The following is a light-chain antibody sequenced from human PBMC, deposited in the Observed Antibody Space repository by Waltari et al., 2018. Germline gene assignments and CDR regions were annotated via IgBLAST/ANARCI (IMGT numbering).Light chain of an antibody. V-gene: IGLV2-23*02. CDR1: PSNIGDFNL. CDR2: YVT. CDR3: CSYSTSGSWM. J-gene: IGLJ3*02. Sequence: QSALTQPASVSGSPGQSITTPCTGPPSNIGDFNLVSWFQHHPGKVPQLVMYYVTKRPSGISDRFSGSKSGNTASLTISTLQADDEADYYCCSYSTSGSWMFGGGTK.